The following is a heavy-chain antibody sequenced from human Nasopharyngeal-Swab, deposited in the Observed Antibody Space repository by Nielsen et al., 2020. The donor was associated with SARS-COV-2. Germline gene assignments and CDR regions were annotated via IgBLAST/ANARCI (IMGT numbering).Heavy chain of an antibody. CDR1: GFTFSSYE. CDR3: ARERRITIFGVVIIGWFDP. CDR2: ISSSGSTI. D-gene: IGHD3-3*01. V-gene: IGHV3-48*03. J-gene: IGHJ5*02. Sequence: GGSLGLSCAASGFTFSSYEMNWVRQAPGKGLEWVSYISSSGSTIYYADSVKGRFTISRDNAKNSLYLQMNSLRAEDTAVYYCARERRITIFGVVIIGWFDPWGQGTLVTVSS.